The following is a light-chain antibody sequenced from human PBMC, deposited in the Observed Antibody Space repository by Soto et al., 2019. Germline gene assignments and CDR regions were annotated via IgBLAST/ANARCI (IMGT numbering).Light chain of an antibody. CDR2: AAS. V-gene: IGKV1-12*01. Sequence: DIRRAQSPASLCASLVDRVSIPCRASQDIERWLAWYQQKPGEAPKVLIYAASSLQSGVPSRFSGSGSGTDFSLTISSLQPEDFATYYCKQSKSFPLTFGGGTKVDIK. CDR3: KQSKSFPLT. J-gene: IGKJ4*01. CDR1: QDIERW.